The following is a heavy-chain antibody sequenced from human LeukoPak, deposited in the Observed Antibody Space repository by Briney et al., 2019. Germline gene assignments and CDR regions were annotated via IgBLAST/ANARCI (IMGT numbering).Heavy chain of an antibody. CDR1: GFTFTSYS. J-gene: IGHJ6*03. V-gene: IGHV3-48*04. D-gene: IGHD6-6*01. CDR3: ARDAFGSSSGYMDV. CDR2: ISSSSSTI. Sequence: GGSLRLSCAASGFTFTSYSMNWVRQAPGKGLEWISYISSSSSTIYYADSVKGRFTISRDNAKNSLYLQMNSLRAEDTAAYYCARDAFGSSSGYMDVWGKGTTVTVSS.